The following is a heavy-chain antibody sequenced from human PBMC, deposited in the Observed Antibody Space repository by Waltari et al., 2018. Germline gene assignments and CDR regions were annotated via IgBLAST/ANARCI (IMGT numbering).Heavy chain of an antibody. J-gene: IGHJ4*02. D-gene: IGHD6-13*01. CDR1: GGSISRSS. V-gene: IGHV4-59*01. CDR2: IYYSGST. CDR3: ARVTAAAGIDY. Sequence: QVQLQESGPGLVKPSETLSLTCTVSGGSISRSSWSWIRQPPGKGLEWIGYIYYSGSTNYNPSLKSRVTISVDTSKNQFSLKLSSVTAADTAVYYCARVTAAAGIDYWGQGTLVTVSS.